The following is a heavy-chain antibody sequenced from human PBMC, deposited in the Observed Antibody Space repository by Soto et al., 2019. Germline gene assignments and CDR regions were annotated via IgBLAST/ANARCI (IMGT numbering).Heavy chain of an antibody. J-gene: IGHJ4*02. Sequence: GGSLRLSCTASGFTFSRFAMHWVRQAPGKGLEWVAGISYEGSNKYYADSVKGRFTISRDNSKNTLYLQMNRLRAEDTAVYYCARRIVGAGMIFDYWGQGTLVTVSS. D-gene: IGHD1-26*01. CDR2: ISYEGSNK. CDR1: GFTFSRFA. V-gene: IGHV3-30*03. CDR3: ARRIVGAGMIFDY.